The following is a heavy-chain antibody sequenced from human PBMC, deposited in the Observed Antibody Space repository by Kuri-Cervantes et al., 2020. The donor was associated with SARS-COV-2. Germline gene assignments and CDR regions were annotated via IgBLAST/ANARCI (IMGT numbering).Heavy chain of an antibody. Sequence: SCSVSGGSISSSVSYWSWIRQLPGEGLEWIGYIHRSGSVIYNPYLQSRVTISLDTSKNQFSLKLYSVTAADTAVYYCARYCAGMCATGIDCWGQGTLVTVSS. J-gene: IGHJ4*02. D-gene: IGHD1-14*01. CDR3: ARYCAGMCATGIDC. CDR2: IHRSGSV. CDR1: GGSISSSVSY. V-gene: IGHV4-31*02.